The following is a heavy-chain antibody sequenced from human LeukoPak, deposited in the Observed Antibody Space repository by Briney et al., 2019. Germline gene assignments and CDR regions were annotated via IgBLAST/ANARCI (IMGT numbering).Heavy chain of an antibody. CDR1: GDSISERDW. CDR2: IQTSGRT. J-gene: IGHJ2*01. V-gene: IGHV4-4*02. CDR3: ARYPFYGDSWYFDL. D-gene: IGHD4-17*01. Sequence: SETLSLTCDVSGDSISERDWWTWVRQAPEKGLEWLGEIQTSGRTNFNPSLKSRVTMSINKSKKQVFLNLDSVTAADTAVYYCARYPFYGDSWYFDLWGRGTLVTVSS.